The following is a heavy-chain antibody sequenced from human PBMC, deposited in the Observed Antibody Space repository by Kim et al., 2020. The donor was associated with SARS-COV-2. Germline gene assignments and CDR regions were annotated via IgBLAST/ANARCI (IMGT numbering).Heavy chain of an antibody. CDR2: ISGSGGST. V-gene: IGHV3-23*01. CDR1: GFTFSSYA. J-gene: IGHJ4*02. Sequence: GGSLRLSCAASGFTFSSYAMSWVRQAPGKGLEWVSAISGSGGSTYYADSVKGRFTISRDNSKNTLYLQMNSLRVEDTAVYYCAKDGGITIFGVVITYYFDYWGQGTLVTVSS. D-gene: IGHD3-3*01. CDR3: AKDGGITIFGVVITYYFDY.